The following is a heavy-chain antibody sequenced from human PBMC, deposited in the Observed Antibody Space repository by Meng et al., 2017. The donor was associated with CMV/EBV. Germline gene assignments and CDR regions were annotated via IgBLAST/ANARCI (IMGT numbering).Heavy chain of an antibody. Sequence: ASVKVSCKASGYTFTSYGISWGRQAPGQGLEWMGWISAYNGNTNYAQKLQGRVTMTTDTSTSTAYMELRSLRSDDTAVYYCAGGGFLEWLTHYYYYGMDVWGQGTTVTVSS. CDR2: ISAYNGNT. V-gene: IGHV1-18*01. CDR3: AGGGFLEWLTHYYYYGMDV. CDR1: GYTFTSYG. D-gene: IGHD3-3*01. J-gene: IGHJ6*02.